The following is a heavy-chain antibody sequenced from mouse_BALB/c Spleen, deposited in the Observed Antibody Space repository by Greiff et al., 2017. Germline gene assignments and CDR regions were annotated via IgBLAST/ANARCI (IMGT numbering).Heavy chain of an antibody. Sequence: QVQLKESGPGLVAPSQSLSITCTVSGFSLTSYGVHWVRQPPGKGLEWLGVIWAGGSTNYNSALMSRLSISKDNSKSQVFLKMNSLQTDDTAMYYCAREGYYYGSRSWFAYWGQGTLVTVSA. CDR2: IWAGGST. CDR1: GFSLTSYG. CDR3: AREGYYYGSRSWFAY. D-gene: IGHD1-1*01. V-gene: IGHV2-9*02. J-gene: IGHJ3*01.